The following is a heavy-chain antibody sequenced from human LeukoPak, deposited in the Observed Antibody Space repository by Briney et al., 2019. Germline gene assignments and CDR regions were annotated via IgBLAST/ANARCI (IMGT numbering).Heavy chain of an antibody. CDR2: IYYSGST. CDR3: ARHEYSGSYYGLSWFDP. Sequence: PSETLSLTCTVSGGSISSSGYYWGWIRQPPGKGLEWFGGIYYSGSTYYNPSLKSRVTISVDTSKNQLSLKLSSLTAADTAVYYCARHEYSGSYYGLSWFDPWGQGTLVTVSS. J-gene: IGHJ5*02. V-gene: IGHV4-39*01. CDR1: GGSISSSGYY. D-gene: IGHD1-26*01.